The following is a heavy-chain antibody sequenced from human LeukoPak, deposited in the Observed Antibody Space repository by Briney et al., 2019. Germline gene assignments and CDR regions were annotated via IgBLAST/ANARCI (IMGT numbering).Heavy chain of an antibody. J-gene: IGHJ6*02. CDR2: TAGADDVI. Sequence: GGSLRLSCAVSGLTFSDYRMIWVRKAPEKRLEWVAVTAGADDVIQYADSVKGRFTISRDNYKNTVCLQMNSLRAEDTGVYFCATYIQRVPGMDVWGQGTTVSVS. CDR3: ATYIQRVPGMDV. D-gene: IGHD2-15*01. CDR1: GLTFSDYR. V-gene: IGHV3-23*01.